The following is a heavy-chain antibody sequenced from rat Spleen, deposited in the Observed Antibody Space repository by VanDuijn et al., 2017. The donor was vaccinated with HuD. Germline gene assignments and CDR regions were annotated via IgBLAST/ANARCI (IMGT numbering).Heavy chain of an antibody. Sequence: EVQLVESDGGLVQPGRSLKLSCAASGFTFSDYAMAWVRQAPKKGLEWVATIFYDGSSTYYRDSVKGRFTISRDNAKSTLYLQMDSLRSEDTATYYCAREGTTTGIPFHYFDYWGQGVMVTVSS. D-gene: IGHD1-9*01. V-gene: IGHV5-17*01. CDR1: GFTFSDYA. J-gene: IGHJ2*01. CDR2: IFYDGSST. CDR3: AREGTTTGIPFHYFDY.